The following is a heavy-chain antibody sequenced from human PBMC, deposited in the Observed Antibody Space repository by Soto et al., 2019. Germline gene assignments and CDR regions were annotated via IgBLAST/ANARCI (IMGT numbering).Heavy chain of an antibody. V-gene: IGHV3-30*18. J-gene: IGHJ4*02. Sequence: HVQLVESGGGVVQPGRSLRLSCVASGFTFGRYAMHWVRQFPGRGLEWVAVISYTGANTYYVGSVRGRFTISRDNYKNTLYLQMNSLRAEYTAMYYCAKHMDDSGYFYVEGADHWGQGTLVTVSS. D-gene: IGHD3-22*01. CDR3: AKHMDDSGYFYVEGADH. CDR1: GFTFGRYA. CDR2: ISYTGANT.